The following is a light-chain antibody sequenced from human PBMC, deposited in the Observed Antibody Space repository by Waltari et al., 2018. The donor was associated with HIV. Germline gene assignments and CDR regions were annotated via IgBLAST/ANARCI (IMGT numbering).Light chain of an antibody. J-gene: IGLJ3*02. Sequence: QPVLTQPPSASGSLGASVKLTCTLTSGHSSNAIAWHQQQPEKGRRFLMKVNRDGSHNRGAGIPDRFSGSTYGAERYLTISSLQSEDEADYYCQTWGTGIAVFGGGTKLTVL. CDR1: SGHSSNA. CDR3: QTWGTGIAV. CDR2: VNRDGSH. V-gene: IGLV4-69*01.